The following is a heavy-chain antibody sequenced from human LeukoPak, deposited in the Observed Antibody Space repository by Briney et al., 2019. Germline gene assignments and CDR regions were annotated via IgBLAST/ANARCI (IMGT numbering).Heavy chain of an antibody. D-gene: IGHD6-13*01. CDR1: GFTFSSYA. J-gene: IGHJ4*02. CDR3: AKDKRSSSWTLDY. CDR2: LASGAPP. V-gene: IGHV3-23*01. Sequence: GGSLRLSCAASGFTFSSYAMSWVRQAPGKGLEWVSALASGAPPYYADSVKGRFTISRDNSKNTLYLQMNSLRAEDTAVYYCAKDKRSSSWTLDYWGQGTLVTVSS.